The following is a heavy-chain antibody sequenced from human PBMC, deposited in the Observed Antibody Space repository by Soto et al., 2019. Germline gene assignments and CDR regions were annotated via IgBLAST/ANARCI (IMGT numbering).Heavy chain of an antibody. D-gene: IGHD1-26*01. Sequence: QVQLVESGGGVVQPGRSLRLSCAASGFTFRSFGMHWVRQAPGQGLEWVAAISYDGSEKYYTDSVKGRFTISGDNSKNTLSLQMNSLRAEDTAVYYCVKERTGTWDFDYWGQGTLVTVSS. CDR1: GFTFRSFG. J-gene: IGHJ4*02. CDR2: ISYDGSEK. V-gene: IGHV3-30*18. CDR3: VKERTGTWDFDY.